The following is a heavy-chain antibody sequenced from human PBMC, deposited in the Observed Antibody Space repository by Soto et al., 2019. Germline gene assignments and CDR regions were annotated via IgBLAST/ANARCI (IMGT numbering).Heavy chain of an antibody. V-gene: IGHV1-2*02. Sequence: QVQLVQSGAEVKKPGASVKVSCKASGYTFTAYYIHWVRQAPGQGLEWMGWINPNSDGANYAQKFQGRVTMTRDRSIRTAYREVNRLTSDDTAVYFCARGGGSDWHGAWFDPWGQGTLVTVSS. CDR2: INPNSDGA. D-gene: IGHD6-19*01. J-gene: IGHJ5*02. CDR3: ARGGGSDWHGAWFDP. CDR1: GYTFTAYY.